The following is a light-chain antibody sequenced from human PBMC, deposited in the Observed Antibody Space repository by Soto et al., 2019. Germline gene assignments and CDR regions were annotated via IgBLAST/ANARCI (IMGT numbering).Light chain of an antibody. CDR3: SSYTTSSTHWV. CDR2: EVS. J-gene: IGLJ3*02. CDR1: SSDVGGYNY. Sequence: QSVLTQPASVSGSPGRSITISCTGTSSDVGGYNYVSWYQQHPGKAPKLMIYEVSNRPSGVSNRFSGSKSGNTASLTISGLQAEDEAEYYCSSYTTSSTHWVFGGGTKVTVL. V-gene: IGLV2-14*01.